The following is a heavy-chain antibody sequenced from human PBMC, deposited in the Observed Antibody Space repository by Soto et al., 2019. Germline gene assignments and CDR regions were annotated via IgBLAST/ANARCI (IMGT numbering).Heavy chain of an antibody. CDR3: ARRTGIWFGELPSFYFDY. V-gene: IGHV4-31*03. CDR2: IYYRGST. D-gene: IGHD3-10*01. J-gene: IGHJ4*02. Sequence: SETLSLTGTVSGCSISSGGYYWSWIRQHPGKGLEWIGYIYYRGSTYYNPSLKSRVTISVDTSKNQFSLKLSSVTAADTAVYYCARRTGIWFGELPSFYFDYWGQGTLVTVSS. CDR1: GCSISSGGYY.